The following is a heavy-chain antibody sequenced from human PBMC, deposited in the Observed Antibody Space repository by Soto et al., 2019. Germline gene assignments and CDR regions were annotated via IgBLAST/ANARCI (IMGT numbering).Heavy chain of an antibody. V-gene: IGHV3-74*01. D-gene: IGHD3-10*01. CDR1: FSSYW. J-gene: IGHJ6*02. CDR3: ARGWVNYGSGSYDV. Sequence: VQLVESGGGLVQPGGSLRLSCAASFSSYWMHWVRQAPGKGLMWVSRINSDGSSTSYADSVKGRFTISRDNAKNTLYLQMNSLRVEDTAVYYCARGWVNYGSGSYDVWGQGTTVTVSS. CDR2: INSDGSST.